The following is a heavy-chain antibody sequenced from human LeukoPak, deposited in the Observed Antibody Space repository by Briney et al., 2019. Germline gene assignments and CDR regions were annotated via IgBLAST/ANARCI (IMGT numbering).Heavy chain of an antibody. J-gene: IGHJ4*02. D-gene: IGHD2-2*01. V-gene: IGHV1-2*06. CDR1: GYTFTGYY. CDR2: INPNSGGA. Sequence: EASVKVSCKASGYTFTGYYMNWVRQAPGQGLEWRGRINPNSGGANFAEKFQGRVTMTRDTFISTAYMELSRLRSDDTAVYYCARAVFVVVPSAIKNYYFDYWGQGTLVTVSS. CDR3: ARAVFVVVPSAIKNYYFDY.